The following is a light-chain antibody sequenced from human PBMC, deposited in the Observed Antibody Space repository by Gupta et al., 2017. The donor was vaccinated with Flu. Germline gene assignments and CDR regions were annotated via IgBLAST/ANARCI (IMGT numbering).Light chain of an antibody. CDR2: EVS. J-gene: IGLJ2*01. Sequence: QSALTQPASVSGSPGQSITISCTGTSSDVGAYEYVSWYQQHPAKAPKLMIYEVSNRPSGVSNRFSGSKSGNTASLTISGLQTEDEADYYCSSYTSSSTDVVFGGGTKLTGL. CDR1: SSDVGAYEY. V-gene: IGLV2-14*01. CDR3: SSYTSSSTDVV.